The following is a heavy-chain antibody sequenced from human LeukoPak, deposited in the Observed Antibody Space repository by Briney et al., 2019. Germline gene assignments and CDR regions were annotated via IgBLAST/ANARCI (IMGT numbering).Heavy chain of an antibody. Sequence: ASVKVSCKASGYTFTGYYMHWVRQAPGQGLEWMGWINPNSGGTNYAHKFQGRVTMTRDTSISTAYMELSRLRSDDTAVYYCARGRDYDFWSGYLLLTVWGQGTLVTVSS. D-gene: IGHD3-3*01. V-gene: IGHV1-2*02. J-gene: IGHJ4*02. CDR2: INPNSGGT. CDR3: ARGRDYDFWSGYLLLTV. CDR1: GYTFTGYY.